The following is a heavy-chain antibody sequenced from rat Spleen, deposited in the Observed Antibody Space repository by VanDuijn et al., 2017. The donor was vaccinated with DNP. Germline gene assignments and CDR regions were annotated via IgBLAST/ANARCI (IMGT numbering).Heavy chain of an antibody. CDR3: ARWHLYLNYFDY. CDR1: GFSLPSFG. J-gene: IGHJ2*01. D-gene: IGHD1-2*01. CDR2: GWGGGST. Sequence: QVQLKESGPGLVQPSRTLSLTCTVSGFSLPSFGVSWVRQPPGKGLEWIAAGWGGGSTDYNSALNSRLRTSRDTSKSQVLLKMNSLQTEDTAMYFCARWHLYLNYFDYWGQGVMVTVSS. V-gene: IGHV2-16*01.